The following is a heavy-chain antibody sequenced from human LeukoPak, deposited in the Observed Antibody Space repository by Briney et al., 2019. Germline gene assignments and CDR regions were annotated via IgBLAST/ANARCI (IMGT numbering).Heavy chain of an antibody. D-gene: IGHD6-19*01. Sequence: PGGTLRLSCAASGFTFSNYGMSWVRQAPGKGLESVSGISGSGGSTYYADSVKGRFTISRDSSKNTLYLQMNSLRPEDTAVYYCARVPYSGQWLAFDCWGQGTLVTVSS. J-gene: IGHJ4*02. CDR1: GFTFSNYG. CDR2: ISGSGGST. V-gene: IGHV3-23*01. CDR3: ARVPYSGQWLAFDC.